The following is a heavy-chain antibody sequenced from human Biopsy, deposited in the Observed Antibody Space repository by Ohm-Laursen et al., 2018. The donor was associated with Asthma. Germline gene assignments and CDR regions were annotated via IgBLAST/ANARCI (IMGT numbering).Heavy chain of an antibody. CDR3: AKDVFPGWELRRGPDY. J-gene: IGHJ4*02. CDR1: GFTFSNYG. Sequence: SLRLSCTASGFTFSNYGMHWVRQAPGKGLDWVAVISFDGTNRNYTDSVKGRFTISRDNSRNTLHLEMNSLRAEDTAVYFCAKDVFPGWELRRGPDYWGQGTLVTVSS. V-gene: IGHV3-30*18. D-gene: IGHD1-26*01. CDR2: ISFDGTNR.